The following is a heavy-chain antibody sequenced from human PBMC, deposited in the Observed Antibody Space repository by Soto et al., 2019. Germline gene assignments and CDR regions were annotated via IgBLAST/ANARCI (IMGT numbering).Heavy chain of an antibody. J-gene: IGHJ6*02. CDR2: IWYDGSNK. V-gene: IGHV3-33*01. D-gene: IGHD2-2*01. CDR3: ARAMPELRGVLGGMDV. CDR1: GFTFSSYG. Sequence: QVQLVESGGGVVQPGRSLRLSCAASGFTFSSYGMHWVRQAPGKGLEWVAVIWYDGSNKYYADSVKGRFTISRDNSKNXLYLQMNSLRAEDTAVYYCARAMPELRGVLGGMDVWGQGTTVTVSS.